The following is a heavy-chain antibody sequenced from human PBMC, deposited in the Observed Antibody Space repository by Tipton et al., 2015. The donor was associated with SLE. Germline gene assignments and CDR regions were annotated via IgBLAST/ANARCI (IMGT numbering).Heavy chain of an antibody. D-gene: IGHD3-10*01. CDR2: INHSGST. V-gene: IGHV4-38-2*02. J-gene: IGHJ4*02. CDR3: ARRGGGYHRTTDY. Sequence: LRLSCTVSRYSISGGYYWGWIRQPPGKGLEWIGEINHSGSTNYNPSLKSRVTISVDTSKNQFSLRLTSVTAADTAIYYCARRGGGYHRTTDYWGQGTLVTVSS. CDR1: RYSISGGYY.